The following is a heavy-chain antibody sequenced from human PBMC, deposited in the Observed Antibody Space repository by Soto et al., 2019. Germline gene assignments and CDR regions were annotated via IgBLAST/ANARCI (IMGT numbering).Heavy chain of an antibody. CDR2: ISAYNGNT. J-gene: IGHJ5*02. Sequence: GASVKVSCKASGYTFTSYGISWVRQAPGQGLEWMGWISAYNGNTNYAQKLQGRVTMTTDTSTSTAYMELRSLRSDDTAVYYCARNIEVAGYRNNWFDPWGQGTLVTVSS. CDR1: GYTFTSYG. D-gene: IGHD6-19*01. CDR3: ARNIEVAGYRNNWFDP. V-gene: IGHV1-18*04.